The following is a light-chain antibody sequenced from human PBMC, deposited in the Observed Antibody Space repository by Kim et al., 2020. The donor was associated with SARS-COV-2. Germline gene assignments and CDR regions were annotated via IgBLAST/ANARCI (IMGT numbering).Light chain of an antibody. J-gene: IGKJ2*01. CDR2: GAS. CDR3: QQYNNWPPNT. Sequence: ETVMTQSPGTLSVSPGETATLSCRASQNIRTYLAWYQQKPGQAPRLLIYGASTRATGIPARFSGSGPGTEFTLTISSLQSEDFALYYCQQYNNWPPNTFGQGTKLEI. CDR1: QNIRTY. V-gene: IGKV3-15*01.